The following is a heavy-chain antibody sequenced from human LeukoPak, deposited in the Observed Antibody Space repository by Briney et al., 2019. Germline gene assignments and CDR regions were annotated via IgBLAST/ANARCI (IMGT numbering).Heavy chain of an antibody. CDR2: ISSSSSYI. CDR3: ARDMRCSSEFDY. J-gene: IGHJ4*02. D-gene: IGHD6-19*01. CDR1: GFTFSSYS. Sequence: GGSLRLSCAASGFTFSSYSMNWVRQAPGKGLEWVSSISSSSSYIYYADSVKGRFTISRDNAKNSLYLQMNSLRAEDTAVYYCARDMRCSSEFDYWGQGTLVTVSS. V-gene: IGHV3-21*01.